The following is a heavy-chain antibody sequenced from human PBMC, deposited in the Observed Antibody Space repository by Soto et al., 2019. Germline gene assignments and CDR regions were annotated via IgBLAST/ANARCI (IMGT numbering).Heavy chain of an antibody. CDR3: ARGMAVTTTSVGHYYYMDV. V-gene: IGHV1-46*01. J-gene: IGHJ6*03. CDR1: GYTFTNYS. D-gene: IGHD6-19*01. Sequence: QGQLEQSGAEVKKPGASVKVSCKTSGYTFTNYSMYWVRQAPGQELEWMGIINPSGDTTAYAQKFQGIVSITSDTSTSTVYMELNSLRSEDTALYYCARGMAVTTTSVGHYYYMDVWGKGTTVTVSS. CDR2: INPSGDTT.